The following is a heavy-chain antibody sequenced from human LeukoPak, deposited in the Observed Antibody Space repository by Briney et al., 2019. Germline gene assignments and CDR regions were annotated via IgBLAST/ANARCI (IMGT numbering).Heavy chain of an antibody. CDR2: ISYDGSNK. CDR3: ARDTSSGWSPGDY. D-gene: IGHD6-19*01. CDR1: GFTFSSYA. J-gene: IGHJ4*02. V-gene: IGHV3-30-3*01. Sequence: PGRSLRLSCAASGFTFSSYAMHWVRQAPGKGLEWVAVISYDGSNKYYADSVKGRFTISRDNSKSTLYLQMNSLRAEDTAVYYCARDTSSGWSPGDYWGQGTLVTVSS.